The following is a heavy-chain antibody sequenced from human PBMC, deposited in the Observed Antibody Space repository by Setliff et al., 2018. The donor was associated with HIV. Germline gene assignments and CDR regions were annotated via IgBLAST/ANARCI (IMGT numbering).Heavy chain of an antibody. CDR2: IYTTGRT. D-gene: IGHD2-15*01. V-gene: IGHV4-4*07. Sequence: SETLSLTCTVSGDSFSTYYWTWIRQPAGKGLDWIGRIYTTGRTSYNPSLKNRVTMSIDSSRNQFSLKINSVTAADTVIYFCAREKGFGGATGWFDPWGQGTLVTVSS. J-gene: IGHJ5*02. CDR1: GDSFSTYY. CDR3: AREKGFGGATGWFDP.